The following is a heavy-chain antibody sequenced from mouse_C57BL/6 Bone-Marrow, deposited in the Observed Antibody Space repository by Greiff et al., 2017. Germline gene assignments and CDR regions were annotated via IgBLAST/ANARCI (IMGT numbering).Heavy chain of an antibody. D-gene: IGHD2-5*01. V-gene: IGHV5-9*01. Sequence: EVKLVESGGGLVKPGGSLKLSCAASGFTFSSYTMSWVRQTPEKRLEWVATISGGGGNTYYPDSVKGRFTISRDNAKNTLYLQMSSLRSEDTALYYCARHSTYYSNYNYWGQGTTLTGSS. CDR3: ARHSTYYSNYNY. J-gene: IGHJ2*01. CDR1: GFTFSSYT. CDR2: ISGGGGNT.